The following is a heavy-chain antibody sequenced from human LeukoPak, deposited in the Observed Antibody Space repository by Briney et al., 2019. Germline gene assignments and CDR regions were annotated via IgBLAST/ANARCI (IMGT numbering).Heavy chain of an antibody. Sequence: GGSLRLSCAASGFTFSSYAMHWVRQAPGKGLEGVAVISYDGSNKYYADSVKGRFTISRDNSKNTLYLQMNSLRAEDTAVYYCARDFPPRWIQGSWGQGTLVTVSS. CDR2: ISYDGSNK. V-gene: IGHV3-30*04. CDR3: ARDFPPRWIQGS. CDR1: GFTFSSYA. D-gene: IGHD5-18*01. J-gene: IGHJ5*02.